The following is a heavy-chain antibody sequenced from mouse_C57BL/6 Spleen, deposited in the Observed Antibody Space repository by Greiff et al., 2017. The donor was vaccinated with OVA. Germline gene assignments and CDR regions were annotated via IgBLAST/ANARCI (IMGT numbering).Heavy chain of an antibody. CDR1: GFTFSDYY. Sequence: EVMLVESGGGLVQPGGSLKLSCAASGFTFSDYYMYWVRQTPEKRLEWVAYISNGGGSTYYPDTVKGRFTISRDNAKNTLYLQMSRLKSEDTAMYYCARHDYDVWFAYWGQGTLVTVSA. CDR2: ISNGGGST. CDR3: ARHDYDVWFAY. D-gene: IGHD2-4*01. J-gene: IGHJ3*01. V-gene: IGHV5-12*01.